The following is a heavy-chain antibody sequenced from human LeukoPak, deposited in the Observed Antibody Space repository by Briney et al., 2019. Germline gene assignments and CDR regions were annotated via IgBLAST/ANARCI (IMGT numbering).Heavy chain of an antibody. CDR1: GFTFSSYN. D-gene: IGHD1-26*01. J-gene: IGHJ4*02. V-gene: IGHV3-48*01. CDR3: ARDKIVGATHFDY. CDR2: ISSSRTI. Sequence: GGSLRLSCAASGFTFSSYNMNWVRQAPGKGLEWVSYISSSRTIYYADSVKGRFTISRDNAKNSLYLQMNSLTAEDTAVYYCARDKIVGATHFDYWGQGTLVTVSA.